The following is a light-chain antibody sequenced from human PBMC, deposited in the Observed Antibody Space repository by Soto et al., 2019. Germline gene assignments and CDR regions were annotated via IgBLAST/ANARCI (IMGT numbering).Light chain of an antibody. J-gene: IGKJ1*01. V-gene: IGKV3-20*01. CDR3: QQYGRSKRWT. CDR1: QTITGTY. Sequence: EVVLTQFPGTLSLSPGERATLSCRASQTITGTYLAWYQQKPGQAPRLLIHRASTRATAIPDRFSGGGTGTDFNRSISRVEPEDFAMYYCQQYGRSKRWTFGQGTKVEVK. CDR2: RAS.